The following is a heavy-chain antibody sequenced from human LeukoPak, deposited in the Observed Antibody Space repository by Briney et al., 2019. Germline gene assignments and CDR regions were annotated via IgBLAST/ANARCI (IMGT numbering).Heavy chain of an antibody. CDR1: GFTFSTYE. Sequence: GRSLRLSCAASGFTFSTYEMHWVRQAPGKGLEWVAVISHDGNDQYYADSVKGRFTISRDNSKNALYLQMNSLRLEDTAVYYCARDRDCSRTSCFNAFDVWGQGTMAIVSS. CDR3: ARDRDCSRTSCFNAFDV. J-gene: IGHJ3*01. D-gene: IGHD2-2*01. CDR2: ISHDGNDQ. V-gene: IGHV3-30*04.